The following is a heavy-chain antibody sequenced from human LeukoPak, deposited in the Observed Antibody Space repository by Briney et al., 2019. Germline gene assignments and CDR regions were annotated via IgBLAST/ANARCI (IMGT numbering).Heavy chain of an antibody. D-gene: IGHD6-19*01. CDR2: MKQDGTEK. V-gene: IGHV3-7*01. J-gene: IGHJ3*02. CDR1: GFTFTTYW. Sequence: GGSLRLSCAASGFTFTTYWMSWVRQPPGKGLEWVANMKQDGTEKYYVDSVKGRCTISRDNAKNSLYLQMNSLRAEDTAVYYCASSIAVAGRDAFDIWGQGTMVTVSS. CDR3: ASSIAVAGRDAFDI.